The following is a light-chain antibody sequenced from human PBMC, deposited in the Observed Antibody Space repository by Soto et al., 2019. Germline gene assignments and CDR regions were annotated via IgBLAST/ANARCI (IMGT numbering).Light chain of an antibody. J-gene: IGLJ1*01. CDR3: AAWDDRLDVYV. CDR2: STS. Sequence: VLTQPPSASGTPGQIVAISCSGSSSNIGSNTVTWYQQLPGTAPKLLIYSTSQRSSGVPGRFSGSKSGTSASLSISGLQSEDEADYYCAAWDDRLDVYVFGTGTKVTVL. CDR1: SSNIGSNT. V-gene: IGLV1-44*01.